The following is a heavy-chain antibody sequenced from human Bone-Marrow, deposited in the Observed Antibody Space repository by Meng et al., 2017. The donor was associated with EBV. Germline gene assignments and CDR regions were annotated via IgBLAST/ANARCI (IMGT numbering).Heavy chain of an antibody. CDR1: GASITTPIYY. CDR2: VYSVTTT. Sequence: QWQASGPGLVKPSETLSLIRTASGASITTPIYYWGWIRQPPGKGLEWIGTVYSVTTTFYNPSLRSRLAISVDTSKNQFSLRLTSLTAADTAVYYCVRGYDYGDYVDYWGQGTLVTVSS. D-gene: IGHD4-17*01. J-gene: IGHJ4*02. CDR3: VRGYDYGDYVDY. V-gene: IGHV4-39*07.